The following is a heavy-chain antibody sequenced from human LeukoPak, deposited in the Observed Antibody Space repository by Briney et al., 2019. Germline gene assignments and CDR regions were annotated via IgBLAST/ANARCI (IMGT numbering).Heavy chain of an antibody. CDR2: ISSSSSYI. Sequence: GGSLRLSCAASGFTFSSCAMNWVRQAPGKGLEWVSAISSSSSYIYYADSVKGRFTISRDNAKNSLYLQMNSLRAEDTAVYYCARGADNSGSFVILDYWGRGTLVTVSS. D-gene: IGHD3-10*01. CDR3: ARGADNSGSFVILDY. V-gene: IGHV3-21*01. J-gene: IGHJ4*02. CDR1: GFTFSSCA.